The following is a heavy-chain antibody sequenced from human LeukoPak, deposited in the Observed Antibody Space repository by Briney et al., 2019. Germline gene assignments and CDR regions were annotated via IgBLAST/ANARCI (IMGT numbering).Heavy chain of an antibody. CDR1: GYTFTSYG. V-gene: IGHV1-18*01. D-gene: IGHD1-1*01. CDR2: ISAYNGNT. J-gene: IGHJ4*02. Sequence: GASVKVSCKASGYTFTSYGISWVRQAPGQGPEWMGWISAYNGNTNYAQKLQGRVTMTTDTSTSTAYMELRSLRSDDTAVYYCARGPWDRYNYYFDYWGQGTLVTVSS. CDR3: ARGPWDRYNYYFDY.